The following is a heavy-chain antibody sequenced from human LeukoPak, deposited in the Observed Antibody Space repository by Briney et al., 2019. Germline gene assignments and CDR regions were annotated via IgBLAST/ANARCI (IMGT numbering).Heavy chain of an antibody. J-gene: IGHJ4*02. Sequence: PGGSLRLSCAASGFTFSSYAMSWVRQAPGKGLEWVSAISGSGGSTYYADSVKGRFTISRDNSKNTLYLHMNSQRAEDTAVYYCAKGLRFLEWLSTSYFDYWGQGTLVTVSS. CDR1: GFTFSSYA. CDR3: AKGLRFLEWLSTSYFDY. CDR2: ISGSGGST. V-gene: IGHV3-23*01. D-gene: IGHD3-3*01.